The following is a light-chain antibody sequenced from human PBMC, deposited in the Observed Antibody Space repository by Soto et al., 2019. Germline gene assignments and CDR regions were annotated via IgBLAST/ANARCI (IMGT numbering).Light chain of an antibody. Sequence: DIQMTQSPSTLSAPVGDRVTITCRASQNIVNWLAWYQQKPGKAPRILIYGASTLERGVPSRFSGSGSGTEFTLTITKLQPDDFATYYCQQYNTYSATFGQGTRLEIK. J-gene: IGKJ5*01. CDR1: QNIVNW. CDR2: GAS. CDR3: QQYNTYSAT. V-gene: IGKV1-5*01.